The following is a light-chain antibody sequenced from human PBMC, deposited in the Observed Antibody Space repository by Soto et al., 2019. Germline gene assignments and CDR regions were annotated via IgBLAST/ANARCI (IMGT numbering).Light chain of an antibody. V-gene: IGKV1-39*01. CDR3: QHSFSTPWT. CDR1: QSFSHY. CDR2: AAT. J-gene: IGKJ1*01. Sequence: DIQMTQSPSSLSASVGDRVTITCRARQSFSHYVNWYQQKPGTAPKLLIYAATTLQSGVPSRFRGSQSRPHFTLTIIGLQPEDFATYYCQHSFSTPWTFGQGPNVEIK.